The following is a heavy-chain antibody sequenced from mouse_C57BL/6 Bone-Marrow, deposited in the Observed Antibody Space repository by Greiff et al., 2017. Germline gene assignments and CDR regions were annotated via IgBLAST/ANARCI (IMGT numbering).Heavy chain of an antibody. Sequence: VNVVESGAELARPGASVKLSCKASGYTFTSYGISWVKQRTGQGLEWIGEIYPRSGNTNYNEKFKGKATLTADKSSSTAYMELRSLTSEDSAVYFCAREDYDYDDWFAYWGQGTLVTVSA. CDR3: AREDYDYDDWFAY. CDR2: IYPRSGNT. CDR1: GYTFTSYG. D-gene: IGHD2-4*01. V-gene: IGHV1-81*01. J-gene: IGHJ3*01.